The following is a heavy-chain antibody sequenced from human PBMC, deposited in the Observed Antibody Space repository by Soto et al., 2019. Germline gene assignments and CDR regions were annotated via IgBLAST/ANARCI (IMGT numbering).Heavy chain of an antibody. D-gene: IGHD3-22*01. Sequence: QITLKESAPTLVEPTQTLTLTCTFSGFSLSTSGVAVGWIRQPPGKALEWLALIYWDDDKRHSPSLKTRLTSTKDTSRNQVVLTLINMDPVDTATYYCAHRRYDSNAYHFDYWGQGTLVTVSS. CDR1: GFSLSTSGVA. V-gene: IGHV2-5*02. CDR3: AHRRYDSNAYHFDY. J-gene: IGHJ4*02. CDR2: IYWDDDK.